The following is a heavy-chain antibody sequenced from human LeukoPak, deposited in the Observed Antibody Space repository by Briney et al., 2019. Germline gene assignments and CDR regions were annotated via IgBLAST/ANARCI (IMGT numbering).Heavy chain of an antibody. CDR1: GGSINNYW. CDR3: ARGGTWYYYKDV. D-gene: IGHD3-16*01. CDR2: RHSSGAT. J-gene: IGHJ6*03. Sequence: KPSETLSLTCTVSGGSINNYWWAWIRQPPGKGLQWIGYRHSSGATSHILSLESRVTISIDTSKNQFSLKLSSVTAADTAVYYCARGGTWYYYKDVWGQGTTVTVSS. V-gene: IGHV4-59*01.